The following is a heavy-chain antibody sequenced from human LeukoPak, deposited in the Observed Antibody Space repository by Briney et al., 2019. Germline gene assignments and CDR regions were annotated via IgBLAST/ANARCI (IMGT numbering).Heavy chain of an antibody. CDR3: ASNPRGDSWTFDY. CDR1: GYTLSSYG. D-gene: IGHD2-21*02. Sequence: ASVKVSCKASGYTLSSYGVNWVRQAPGQGLEWMGWISIYNGDTTYARALQGRVTMTTETSTSTVYMELRGLTYDATAVYFCASNPRGDSWTFDYWGQGSLVTVSS. V-gene: IGHV1-18*04. J-gene: IGHJ4*02. CDR2: ISIYNGDT.